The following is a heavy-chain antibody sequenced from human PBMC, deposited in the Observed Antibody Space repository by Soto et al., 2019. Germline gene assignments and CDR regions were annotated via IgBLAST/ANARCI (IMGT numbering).Heavy chain of an antibody. CDR2: ISGSGGST. CDR1: GFTFSSYA. D-gene: IGHD2-15*01. CDR3: AIRKGCSGGSCYFDY. V-gene: IGHV3-23*01. Sequence: EVQLLESGGGLVQPGGSLRLSCAASGFTFSSYAMSWVRQAPGKGLEWVSAISGSGGSTYYADSVKGRFTISRDNSQTSLYMQMNSLRAEETAVYYCAIRKGCSGGSCYFDYWGQGTLVTVSS. J-gene: IGHJ4*02.